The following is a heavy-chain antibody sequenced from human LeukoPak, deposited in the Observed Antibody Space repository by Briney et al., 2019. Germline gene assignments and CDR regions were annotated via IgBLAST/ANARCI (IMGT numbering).Heavy chain of an antibody. CDR1: GYTFTSYD. CDR2: MNPNSGNT. J-gene: IGHJ4*02. D-gene: IGHD6-19*01. CDR3: AKADSVSIAVAGLSYFDY. V-gene: IGHV1-8*03. Sequence: ASVKVSCKASGYTFTSYDINWVRQATGQGLEWMGWMNPNSGNTGYAQKFQGRVTITTDTSTSTAYMELRSLRSDDTAVYYCAKADSVSIAVAGLSYFDYWGQGTLVTVSS.